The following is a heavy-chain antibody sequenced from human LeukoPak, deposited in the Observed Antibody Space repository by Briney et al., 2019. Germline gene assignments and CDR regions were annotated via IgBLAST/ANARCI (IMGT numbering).Heavy chain of an antibody. J-gene: IGHJ1*01. V-gene: IGHV4-34*01. CDR3: ARDTYYDFWSGYYPP. Sequence: GSLRLSCTASGFTFSNFWMGWVRQPPGKGLEWIGEINHSGSTNYNPSLKSRVTISVDTSKNQFSLKLSSVTAADTAVYYCARDTYYDFWSGYYPPWGQGTLVTVSS. CDR2: INHSGST. D-gene: IGHD3-3*01. CDR1: GFTFSNFW.